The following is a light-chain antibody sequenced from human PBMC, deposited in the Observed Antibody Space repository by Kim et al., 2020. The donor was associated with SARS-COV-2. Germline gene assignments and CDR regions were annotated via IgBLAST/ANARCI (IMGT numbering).Light chain of an antibody. Sequence: DIQMTQSPSSLSASVGDRVTITCQASQSISSYLNWYQQKPGKAPKLLIYAASSLQSGVPSRFSGSGSGTDFTLTISSLQPEDFATYYCQQSYSTLYTFGQGTKLEI. V-gene: IGKV1-39*01. CDR3: QQSYSTLYT. CDR1: QSISSY. J-gene: IGKJ2*01. CDR2: AAS.